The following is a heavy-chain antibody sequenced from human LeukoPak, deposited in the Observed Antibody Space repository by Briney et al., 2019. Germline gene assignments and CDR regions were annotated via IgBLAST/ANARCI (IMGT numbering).Heavy chain of an antibody. Sequence: PGGSLRLSCAASGFTFSTYAMSWVRQAPGKGLEWVSGIGGIDGSTYYADSVKGRFTISRDDSKNTLYLQMNSLRAEDTAVYYCAKDSDILTGFRGGNYFDYWGQGTLVTVSS. V-gene: IGHV3-23*01. CDR2: IGGIDGST. CDR3: AKDSDILTGFRGGNYFDY. J-gene: IGHJ4*02. D-gene: IGHD3-9*01. CDR1: GFTFSTYA.